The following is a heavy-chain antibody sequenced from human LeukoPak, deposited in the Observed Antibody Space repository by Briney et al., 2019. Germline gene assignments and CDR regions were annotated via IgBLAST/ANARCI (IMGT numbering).Heavy chain of an antibody. J-gene: IGHJ6*03. CDR3: ARGWYGDYVSYYYYMDV. CDR1: GGTFSSYA. V-gene: IGHV7-4-1*02. CDR2: INTNTGNP. Sequence: ASVKVSCKASGGTFSSYAISWVRQAPGQGLEWMGWINTNTGNPTYAQGFTGRFVFSLDTSVSTAYLQISSLKAEDTAVYYCARGWYGDYVSYYYYMDVWGKGTTVTVSS. D-gene: IGHD4-17*01.